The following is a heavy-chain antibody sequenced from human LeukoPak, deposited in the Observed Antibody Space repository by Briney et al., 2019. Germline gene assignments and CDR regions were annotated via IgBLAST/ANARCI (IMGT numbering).Heavy chain of an antibody. CDR1: GGSISNHY. Sequence: SETLSLTCTVSGGSISNHYWSWIRQPPGKGLEWIGNTYYGGSTNYNPSLKSRVTISIDTSKNQFSLKLSSVTAADTAVYYCATVRQQLRNWFDPWGQGTLVTVSS. V-gene: IGHV4-59*11. CDR2: TYYGGST. D-gene: IGHD6-13*01. J-gene: IGHJ5*02. CDR3: ATVRQQLRNWFDP.